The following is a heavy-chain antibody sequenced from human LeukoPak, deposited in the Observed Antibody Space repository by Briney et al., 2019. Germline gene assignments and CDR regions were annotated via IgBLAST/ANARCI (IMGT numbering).Heavy chain of an antibody. V-gene: IGHV3-23*01. J-gene: IGHJ4*02. D-gene: IGHD3-22*01. Sequence: PGGSLRLSCAASGFPFSNYAMTWVRQAPGKGLERVSGISDSGDRTYYADSVKGRFTISRDNSKNMLYLQMNSLRVEDTALYYCAKGLGTSGYHDYWGQETLVTVSS. CDR3: AKGLGTSGYHDY. CDR1: GFPFSNYA. CDR2: ISDSGDRT.